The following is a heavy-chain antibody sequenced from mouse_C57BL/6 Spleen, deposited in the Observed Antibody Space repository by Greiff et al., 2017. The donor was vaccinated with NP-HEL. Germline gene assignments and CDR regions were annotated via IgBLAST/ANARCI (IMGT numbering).Heavy chain of an antibody. CDR2: IYPGDGDT. V-gene: IGHV1-82*01. CDR3: ARSYGNFWYFDV. J-gene: IGHJ1*03. D-gene: IGHD2-1*01. Sequence: QVQLQQSGPELVKPGASVKISCKASGYAFSSSWMNWVKQRPGKGLEWIGRIYPGDGDTNYNGKFKGKATLTADKSSRTAYMQLSSLTSEDSAVYFCARSYGNFWYFDVWGTGTTVTVSS. CDR1: GYAFSSSW.